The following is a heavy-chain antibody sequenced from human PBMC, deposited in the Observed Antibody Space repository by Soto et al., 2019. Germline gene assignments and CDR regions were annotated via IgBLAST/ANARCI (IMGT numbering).Heavy chain of an antibody. D-gene: IGHD3-22*01. CDR1: GGSISSSNYY. J-gene: IGHJ5*02. Sequence: SETLSLTCTVSGGSISSSNYYWGWIRQPPGKGLEWIGNIHYSGSTNYNPSLKSRVTISVDTSKNQFSLKLSSVTAADTAVYYCARGYYDSSGGFDPWGQGTLVTVSS. CDR3: ARGYYDSSGGFDP. CDR2: IHYSGST. V-gene: IGHV4-39*07.